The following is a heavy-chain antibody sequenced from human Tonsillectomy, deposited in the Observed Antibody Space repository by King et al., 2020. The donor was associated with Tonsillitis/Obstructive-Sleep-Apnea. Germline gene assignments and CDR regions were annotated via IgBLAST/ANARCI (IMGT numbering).Heavy chain of an antibody. CDR3: ARGTHCRGGSCYPGNFDY. CDR1: GGSISSYY. CDR2: IYTSGST. Sequence: VQLQESGPGLVKPSETLSLTCTVSGGSISSYYWSWIRQPAGKGLEWIGRIYTSGSTKYNPSLKSRVTMSVDTSKNQFSLKLSSVTAADTAVYYCARGTHCRGGSCYPGNFDYWGQGTLVTVSS. D-gene: IGHD2-15*01. J-gene: IGHJ4*02. V-gene: IGHV4-4*07.